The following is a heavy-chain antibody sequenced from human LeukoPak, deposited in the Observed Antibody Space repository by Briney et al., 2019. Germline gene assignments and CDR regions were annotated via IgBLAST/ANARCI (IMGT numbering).Heavy chain of an antibody. V-gene: IGHV3-33*01. J-gene: IGHJ4*02. CDR1: GFTFSSYG. Sequence: GGSLRLSCAASGFTFSSYGMHWVRQAPGKGLEWVAVIWYDGSNKYYADSAKGRFTISRDNSKNTLYLQMNSLRAEDTAVYYCARDPGTGGFDYWGQGTLVTVSS. CDR3: ARDPGTGGFDY. CDR2: IWYDGSNK. D-gene: IGHD3-10*01.